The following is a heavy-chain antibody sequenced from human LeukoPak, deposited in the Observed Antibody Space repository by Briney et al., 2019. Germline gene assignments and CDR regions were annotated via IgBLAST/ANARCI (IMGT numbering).Heavy chain of an antibody. CDR3: ARDSLPHDFWSGYYIYPNNWFDP. CDR2: IYTSGST. J-gene: IGHJ5*02. Sequence: SETLSLTCTVSGGSISSGSYYWSWIRQPAGKGLEWIGRIYTSGSTNYNPSLKSRVTISVDTSKNQFSLKLSSVTAADTAVYYCARDSLPHDFWSGYYIYPNNWFDPWGQGTLVTVSS. V-gene: IGHV4-61*02. CDR1: GGSISSGSYY. D-gene: IGHD3-3*01.